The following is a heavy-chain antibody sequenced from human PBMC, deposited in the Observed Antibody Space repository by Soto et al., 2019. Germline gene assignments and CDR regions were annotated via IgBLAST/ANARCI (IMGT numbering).Heavy chain of an antibody. CDR2: ISSSSSYI. Sequence: GGSLRLSCAASGFTFSSYSMNWVRQAPGKGLEWVSSISSSSSYIYYADSVKGRFTISRDNAKNSLYLQMNSLRAEDTAVYYCARDILHTVTTFLPDYWGQGTLVTVSS. V-gene: IGHV3-21*01. CDR3: ARDILHTVTTFLPDY. CDR1: GFTFSSYS. D-gene: IGHD4-4*01. J-gene: IGHJ4*02.